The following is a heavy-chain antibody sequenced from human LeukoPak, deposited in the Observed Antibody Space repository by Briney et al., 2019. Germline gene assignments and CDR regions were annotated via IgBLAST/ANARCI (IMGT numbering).Heavy chain of an antibody. J-gene: IGHJ4*02. D-gene: IGHD3-10*01. CDR3: AKVAKYYYGSETYYFFEH. CDR2: IKQDGTEK. Sequence: GGSLRLSCAASRFTFSSYSMNWVRQAPGKGLEWVANIKQDGTEKYYVDSVKGRFTISRDNAKNSLYLQMNGLRVEDTAVYYCAKVAKYYYGSETYYFFEHWGQGTPVTASS. V-gene: IGHV3-7*01. CDR1: RFTFSSYS.